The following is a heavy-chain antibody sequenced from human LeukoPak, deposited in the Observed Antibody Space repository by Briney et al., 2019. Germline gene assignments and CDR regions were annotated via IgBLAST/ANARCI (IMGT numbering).Heavy chain of an antibody. V-gene: IGHV3-23*01. CDR2: IIDSGDYT. J-gene: IGHJ4*02. Sequence: PGGSLRLSCAGSGFPFSSYAMSWFRPAPGQGLKWCSVIIDSGDYTSYADSVRGRFTISRYNSRNTLYLQMISLRPEDTAVYYCAKDTSIGKYCTNGVCSPFDYWGQGTLVTVSS. CDR1: GFPFSSYA. D-gene: IGHD2-8*01. CDR3: AKDTSIGKYCTNGVCSPFDY.